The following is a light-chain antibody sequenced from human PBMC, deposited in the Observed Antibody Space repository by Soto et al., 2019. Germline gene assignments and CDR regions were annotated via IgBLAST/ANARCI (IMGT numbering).Light chain of an antibody. CDR3: SSYTSSSTGV. V-gene: IGLV2-14*01. Sequence: QSVLTQPASVSGSPGQSITISCTGTSSDVGGYNYVSWYQQHPGKAPKLMIYDVSNRPSGVSNRFSGSKSGNTASLTISGLQAEDEADSYCSSYTSSSTGVFGTGTKLTVL. J-gene: IGLJ1*01. CDR2: DVS. CDR1: SSDVGGYNY.